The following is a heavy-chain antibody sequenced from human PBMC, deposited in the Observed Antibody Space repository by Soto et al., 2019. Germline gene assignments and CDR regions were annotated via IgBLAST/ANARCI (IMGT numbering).Heavy chain of an antibody. J-gene: IGHJ6*02. V-gene: IGHV1-69*01. CDR1: GGTFSSYA. Sequence: QVQLVQSGAEVKKPGSSVKVSCTASGGTFSSYAISWVRQAPGQGLEWMGGIIPIFGTANYAQKFQGRVTITADESTSTAYMEVSSLRSEDTAVYYCARATSSAYCGGDCYFYYYYYGMDVWGQGTTVTVSS. CDR3: ARATSSAYCGGDCYFYYYYYGMDV. CDR2: IIPIFGTA. D-gene: IGHD2-21*02.